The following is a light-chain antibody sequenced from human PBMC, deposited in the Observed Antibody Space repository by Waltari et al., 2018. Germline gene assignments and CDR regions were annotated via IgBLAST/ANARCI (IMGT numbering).Light chain of an antibody. CDR2: DVN. CDR3: SSYTTGSTRYV. Sequence: QSALTQPAPVSGSPGQSITLPCTVTRSHTGASNFVPSYQKHPGKAPKATIYDVNNRPSGVSSRFSGSKSGNTASLTISGLQAEDEADYYCSSYTTGSTRYVFGSGTKVTVL. V-gene: IGLV2-14*03. J-gene: IGLJ1*01. CDR1: RSHTGASNF.